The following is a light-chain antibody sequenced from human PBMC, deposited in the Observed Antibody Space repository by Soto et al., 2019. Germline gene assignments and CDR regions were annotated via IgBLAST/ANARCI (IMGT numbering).Light chain of an antibody. Sequence: QSALTQPPSVSGAPGQRVTISCTGSSSNIGAGFDVYWYQHLPGTAPKLLIYDNTNRPSGVPDRFSGSKSGTSASLAITVLQAEDEADYYCQSYDSSLSAVVFGGGTKLTVL. J-gene: IGLJ2*01. V-gene: IGLV1-40*01. CDR3: QSYDSSLSAVV. CDR2: DNT. CDR1: SSNIGAGFD.